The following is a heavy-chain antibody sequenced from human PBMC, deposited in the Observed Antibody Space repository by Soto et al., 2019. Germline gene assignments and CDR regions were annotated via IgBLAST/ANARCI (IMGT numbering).Heavy chain of an antibody. D-gene: IGHD6-13*01. CDR2: MNPNSGNT. J-gene: IGHJ6*02. V-gene: IGHV1-8*01. CDR1: GYTFTSYD. Sequence: QVQLVQLGSEVKKPGASVKVSCKASGYTFTSYDINWVRQATGQGLEWMGWMNPNSGNTGYAQKFQGRVTMTRNTSISTAYMELSSLRSEDTAVYYCAGSIAAAGIYYYGMDVWGQGTTVTVSS. CDR3: AGSIAAAGIYYYGMDV.